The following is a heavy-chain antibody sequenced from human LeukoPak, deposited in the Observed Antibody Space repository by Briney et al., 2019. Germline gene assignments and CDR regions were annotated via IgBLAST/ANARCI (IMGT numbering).Heavy chain of an antibody. J-gene: IGHJ4*02. CDR2: ISGSGGRT. D-gene: IGHD1-26*01. CDR1: GFTFSSYA. CDR3: AKAVGAGRVFSFPTPQADY. Sequence: PGGSLRLSCAASGFTFSSYAMSWVRQAPGKGLEWVSAISGSGGRTYYADSVKGRFTISRDNSKNTLYLQMNSLRAEDTAVYYCAKAVGAGRVFSFPTPQADYWGQGTLVTVSS. V-gene: IGHV3-23*01.